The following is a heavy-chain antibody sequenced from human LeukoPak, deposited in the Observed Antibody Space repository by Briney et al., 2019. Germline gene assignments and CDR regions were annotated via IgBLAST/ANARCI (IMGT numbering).Heavy chain of an antibody. CDR3: ARDLNSRRRETGTTQGYYYGMDV. J-gene: IGHJ6*02. CDR2: TYYRSKWYN. Sequence: SQTLSLTCAISGDSFSSNSAAWNWIRQSPSRGLEWLGRTYYRSKWYNDYAVSVKSRITINPDTSKNQFSLQLNSVTPEDTAVYYCARDLNSRRRETGTTQGYYYGMDVWGQGTTVTVSS. V-gene: IGHV6-1*01. D-gene: IGHD1-1*01. CDR1: GDSFSSNSAA.